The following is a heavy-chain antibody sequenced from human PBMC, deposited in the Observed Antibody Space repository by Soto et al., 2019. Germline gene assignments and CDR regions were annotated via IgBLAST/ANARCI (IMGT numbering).Heavy chain of an antibody. Sequence: EVQLLESGGGLVQPGGSLRLTCAGSGFNFNYYDMSWVRQAPGKGLEWVSIVPGNGDITYYTDSMKGRFTTSSDNSENLVWLQMNGDRVEDTAIYYCATSHYGERDWGQGTLVTVSS. CDR2: VPGNGDIT. CDR1: GFNFNYYD. D-gene: IGHD4-17*01. CDR3: ATSHYGERD. J-gene: IGHJ4*02. V-gene: IGHV3-23*01.